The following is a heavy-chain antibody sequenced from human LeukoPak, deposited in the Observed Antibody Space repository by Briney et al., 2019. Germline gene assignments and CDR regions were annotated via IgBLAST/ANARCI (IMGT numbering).Heavy chain of an antibody. D-gene: IGHD5-18*01. Sequence: GGSLRLSCAASGFTFSSYSMNWVRQAPGKGLEWVSGIVGGAGGTYYADSVRGRFTISRDNSKSILSLQMNSLRAEDTATYYCATYRQVLLPFESWGQGTLVTVSS. CDR2: IVGGAGGT. V-gene: IGHV3-23*01. J-gene: IGHJ4*02. CDR3: ATYRQVLLPFES. CDR1: GFTFSSYS.